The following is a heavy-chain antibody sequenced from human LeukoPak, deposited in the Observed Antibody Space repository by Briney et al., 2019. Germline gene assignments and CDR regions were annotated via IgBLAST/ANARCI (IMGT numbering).Heavy chain of an antibody. V-gene: IGHV3-23*01. CDR1: GFTFSTYA. Sequence: PGGSLRLSCAASGFTFSTYAMSWVRQTPEKGLEWGSTISGSGGGTYYADSVKGRFTISRDDSRNIPDVQLNSLSAEDTAVDYCAKDNGRYRNSYFDYWGQGALVTVSS. CDR2: ISGSGGGT. D-gene: IGHD3-16*02. CDR3: AKDNGRYRNSYFDY. J-gene: IGHJ4*02.